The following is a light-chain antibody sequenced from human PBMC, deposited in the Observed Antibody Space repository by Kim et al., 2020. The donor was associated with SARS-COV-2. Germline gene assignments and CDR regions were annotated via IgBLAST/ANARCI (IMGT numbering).Light chain of an antibody. J-gene: IGKJ2*01. Sequence: DIVMTQSPDSLAVSLGERATINCKSSQSVLYSSNNKNYLAWYQQKPGQPPKLLIYWASTRESVVPDRFSGSGSGTDFTLTISSLQAEDVAVYYCQQYYSTPAFGQGTKLEI. CDR3: QQYYSTPA. CDR1: QSVLYSSNNKNY. CDR2: WAS. V-gene: IGKV4-1*01.